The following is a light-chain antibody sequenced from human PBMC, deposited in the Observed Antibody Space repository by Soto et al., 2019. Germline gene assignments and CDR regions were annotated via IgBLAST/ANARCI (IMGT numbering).Light chain of an antibody. CDR3: SSYAGSNVV. V-gene: IGLV2-8*01. Sequence: QSVLTQPPSASGSPGQSVTISSTGTSSDVGGYNYVSWYQQHPGKAPKLMIYEVSKRPSGVPDRFSGSKSGNTASLTVSGLQAEDEADYYCSSYAGSNVVFGTGTKVTVL. J-gene: IGLJ1*01. CDR1: SSDVGGYNY. CDR2: EVS.